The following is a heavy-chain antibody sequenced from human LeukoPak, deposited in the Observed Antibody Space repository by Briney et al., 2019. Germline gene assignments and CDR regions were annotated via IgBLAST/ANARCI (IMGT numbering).Heavy chain of an antibody. CDR2: INHSGST. CDR3: ARGYPYNYYDSSGYYRLAHFDY. Sequence: SETLSLTCAVYGGSFSGYYWSWIRQPPGKGLEWIGEINHSGSTNYNPSLKSRVTISVDTSKNQFSLKLSSVTAADTAVYYCARGYPYNYYDSSGYYRLAHFDYWGQGTLVTVSS. J-gene: IGHJ4*02. CDR1: GGSFSGYY. D-gene: IGHD3-22*01. V-gene: IGHV4-34*01.